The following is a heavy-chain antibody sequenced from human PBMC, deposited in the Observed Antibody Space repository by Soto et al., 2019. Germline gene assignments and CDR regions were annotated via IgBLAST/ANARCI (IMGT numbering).Heavy chain of an antibody. J-gene: IGHJ6*02. V-gene: IGHV1-18*01. CDR1: GYTFTSYG. Sequence: QVQLVQSGAEVKKPGASVKVSCKASGYTFTSYGISWVRQAPGQGLEWMGWISAYNGNTNYAQKLQGRVTMTTDTSTSTAYMELRSRRSDDTAVYYCARALEWLLLGYGMDVWGQGTTVTVSS. D-gene: IGHD3-3*01. CDR3: ARALEWLLLGYGMDV. CDR2: ISAYNGNT.